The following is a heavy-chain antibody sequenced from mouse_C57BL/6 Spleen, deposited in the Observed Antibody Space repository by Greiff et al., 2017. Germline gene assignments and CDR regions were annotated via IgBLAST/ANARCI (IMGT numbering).Heavy chain of an antibody. D-gene: IGHD1-1*01. CDR1: GFSLTSYG. V-gene: IGHV2-2*01. J-gene: IGHJ4*01. CDR2: IWSGGST. Sequence: QVQLKESGPGLVQPSPCLSITCTASGFSLTSYGVHWVRQSPGQGLEWLGVIWSGGSTDYNAAFISRLSISKDNSKSQVFFKMNSRQADDTAIYYCASSFYAMDYWGQGTSVTVSS. CDR3: ASSFYAMDY.